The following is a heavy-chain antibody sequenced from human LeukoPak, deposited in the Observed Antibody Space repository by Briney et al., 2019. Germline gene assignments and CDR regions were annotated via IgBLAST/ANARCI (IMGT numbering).Heavy chain of an antibody. J-gene: IGHJ6*02. CDR3: AAVADTADYYGMDV. D-gene: IGHD6-19*01. V-gene: IGHV4-61*02. CDR1: GGSISSGSYY. CDR2: IYTSGNT. Sequence: PSGTLSLTCTVSGGSISSGSYYWSWIRQPAGKTLEWIGRIYTSGNTNYNPSLKSRVTISVDTSKNQFSLKLSSVTVADTAVYYCAAVADTADYYGMDVWGQGTTVTVSS.